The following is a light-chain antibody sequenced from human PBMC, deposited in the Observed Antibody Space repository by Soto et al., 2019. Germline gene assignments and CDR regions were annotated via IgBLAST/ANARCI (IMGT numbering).Light chain of an antibody. Sequence: QSVLTQPASVSGSPGQSITISCTGTSSDVGRYNYVSWYQQHPGKAPKLMIYEVTNRPSGVSNRFSGSKSGNTASLTISGLQAEDEADYYCSSYRGSSSLVFGGGTQLTVL. J-gene: IGLJ7*01. CDR1: SSDVGRYNY. CDR2: EVT. V-gene: IGLV2-14*01. CDR3: SSYRGSSSLV.